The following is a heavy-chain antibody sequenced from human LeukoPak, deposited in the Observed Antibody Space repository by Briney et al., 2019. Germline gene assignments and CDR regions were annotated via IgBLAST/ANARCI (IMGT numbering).Heavy chain of an antibody. V-gene: IGHV1-69*04. CDR3: ARGWYDSSGWYHAFDI. CDR2: IIPILGIA. Sequence: ASVKVSCKASGGTFSSYAISWVRQAPGQGLEWMGRIIPILGIANYAQKFQGRVTITADKSTSTAYMELSSLRSEDTAVYYCARGWYDSSGWYHAFDIWGQGTMVTVSS. D-gene: IGHD6-19*01. J-gene: IGHJ3*02. CDR1: GGTFSSYA.